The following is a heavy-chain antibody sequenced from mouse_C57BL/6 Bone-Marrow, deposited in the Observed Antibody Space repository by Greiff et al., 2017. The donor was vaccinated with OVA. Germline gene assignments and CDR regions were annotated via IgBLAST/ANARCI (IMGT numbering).Heavy chain of an antibody. CDR3: ARDDYNSDDY. CDR1: GYTFTSYT. D-gene: IGHD1-3*01. J-gene: IGHJ2*01. CDR2: INPSSGYT. Sequence: VQLQQSGAELARPGASVKMSCKASGYTFTSYTMHWVKQRPGQGLEWIGYINPSSGYTKYTQKFKDKATLTADKYSSTAYMQLSSLTSHDSAVYYCARDDYNSDDYWGQGTTLTVSS. V-gene: IGHV1-4*01.